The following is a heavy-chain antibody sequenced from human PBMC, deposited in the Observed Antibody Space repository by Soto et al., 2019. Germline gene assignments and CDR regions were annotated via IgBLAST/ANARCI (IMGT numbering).Heavy chain of an antibody. CDR2: SNAGKGNT. CDR3: ASAVAVAADFDY. V-gene: IGHV1-3*05. Sequence: QVHLVQSGAEEKKPGASVKGSCKDSGYTFTGYAIHWVRQAPGQRLEWMGWSNAGKGNTKYSKTFQGRVTITRDTSASTAYMELSSMRSEDTALYYGASAVAVAADFDYWGQGTLVTVSS. D-gene: IGHD6-19*01. CDR1: GYTFTGYA. J-gene: IGHJ4*02.